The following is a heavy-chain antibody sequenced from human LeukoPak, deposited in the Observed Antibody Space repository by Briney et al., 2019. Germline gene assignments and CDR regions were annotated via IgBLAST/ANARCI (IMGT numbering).Heavy chain of an antibody. CDR1: GASLSSSSYY. CDR2: IYYSGST. CDR3: ARLGRSDSSSPADY. Sequence: SETLSLTCAVSGASLSSSSYYWGWIRQPPGKGPEWIGNIYYSGSTYYNPSLKSRVTISVDTSKNQFSLKLSSVTAADTAVYYCARLGRSDSSSPADYWGQGTLVTVSS. J-gene: IGHJ4*02. D-gene: IGHD6-6*01. V-gene: IGHV4-39*01.